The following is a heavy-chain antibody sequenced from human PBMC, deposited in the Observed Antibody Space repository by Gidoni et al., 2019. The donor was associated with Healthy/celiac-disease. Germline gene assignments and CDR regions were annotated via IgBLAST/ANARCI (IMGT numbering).Heavy chain of an antibody. Sequence: QLQLQESGPGLVKPSETLSLTCTVSGGSISSSSYYWGWIRQPPGKGLEWIGSIYYSGSTYYNPSLNSRVTISVDTSKNQFSLKLSSVTAADTAVYYCAVPSPSGLRFLEWSPPPFQHWGQGTLVTVSS. J-gene: IGHJ1*01. V-gene: IGHV4-39*01. CDR2: IYYSGST. D-gene: IGHD3-3*01. CDR1: GGSISSSSYY. CDR3: AVPSPSGLRFLEWSPPPFQH.